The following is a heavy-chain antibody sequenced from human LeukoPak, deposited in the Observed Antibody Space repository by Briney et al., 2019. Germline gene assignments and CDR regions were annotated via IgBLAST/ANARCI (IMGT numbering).Heavy chain of an antibody. CDR2: IYYSGSP. Sequence: PSETLSLTCTVSGGSISSYYWSWIRQPPGKGLEWIGYIYYSGSPNYNPSLKSRVTISVDTSKNQFSLRPTSVTAADTAVYYCARGFSAYCGGDCYSDYYYGMDVWGQGTTVTVSS. CDR1: GGSISSYY. CDR3: ARGFSAYCGGDCYSDYYYGMDV. D-gene: IGHD2-21*02. J-gene: IGHJ6*02. V-gene: IGHV4-59*01.